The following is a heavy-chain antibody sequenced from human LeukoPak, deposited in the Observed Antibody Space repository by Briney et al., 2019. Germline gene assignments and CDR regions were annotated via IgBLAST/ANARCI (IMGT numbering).Heavy chain of an antibody. CDR1: GGSISSYY. Sequence: SETLSLTCTVSGGSISSYYCSWIRQPPGKGLEWIGYIYYSGNTNYNPSLKSRVTISVDTSKNQFSLKLSSVTAADTAVYYCARRTTLLWFGEYDAFDIWGQGTMVTVSS. V-gene: IGHV4-59*08. J-gene: IGHJ3*02. D-gene: IGHD3-10*01. CDR3: ARRTTLLWFGEYDAFDI. CDR2: IYYSGNT.